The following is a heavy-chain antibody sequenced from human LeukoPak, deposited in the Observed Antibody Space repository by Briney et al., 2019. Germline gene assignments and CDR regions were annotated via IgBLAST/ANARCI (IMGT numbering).Heavy chain of an antibody. J-gene: IGHJ4*02. V-gene: IGHV3-7*01. Sequence: GGSLRLSCSASGFTFSNYWMSWVRQAPGKGLEWVANIKQDESEKYYVDSVKGRFTISRDNAKSSLYLQMNSLRAEDTAVYYCARDPIAAAGTLDYWGQGTLVTVSS. D-gene: IGHD6-13*01. CDR3: ARDPIAAAGTLDY. CDR1: GFTFSNYW. CDR2: IKQDESEK.